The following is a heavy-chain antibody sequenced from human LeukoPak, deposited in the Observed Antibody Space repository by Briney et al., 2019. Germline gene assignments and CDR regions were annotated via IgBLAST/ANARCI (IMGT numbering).Heavy chain of an antibody. CDR2: IYYSGST. D-gene: IGHD3-3*01. Sequence: SQTLSLTCTVSGGSISSGDYYWSWIRQPPGKGLEWIGYIYYSGSTYYNPSLKSRVTISVDTSKNQFSLKLSSVTAADTAVYYCARGIDYYDFWSGIDYWGQGTLVTVSS. CDR1: GGSISSGDYY. CDR3: ARGIDYYDFWSGIDY. V-gene: IGHV4-30-4*08. J-gene: IGHJ4*02.